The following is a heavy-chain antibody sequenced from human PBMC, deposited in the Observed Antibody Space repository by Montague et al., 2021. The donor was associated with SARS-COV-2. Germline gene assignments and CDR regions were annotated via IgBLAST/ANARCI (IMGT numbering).Heavy chain of an antibody. CDR2: INNSGST. D-gene: IGHD3-22*01. CDR3: ARGRIEVSMIVVVLTGASYYMGV. V-gene: IGHV4-34*01. CDR1: GGSFSGHY. Sequence: SETLSLTCAVYGGSFSGHYWSWIRQPPGKGLEWIGEINNSGSTNYNPSLKNRVTISVDTSKNQFSLKLHSVTAADTAVYYCARGRIEVSMIVVVLTGASYYMGVWGKGTTVTVSS. J-gene: IGHJ6*03.